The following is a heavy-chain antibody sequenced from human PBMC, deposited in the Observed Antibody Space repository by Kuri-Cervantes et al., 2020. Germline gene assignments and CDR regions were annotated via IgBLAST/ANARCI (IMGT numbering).Heavy chain of an antibody. CDR2: ISGSGGST. J-gene: IGHJ4*02. Sequence: GESLKISCAASGFTFSSYAMSWVRQAPGKGLEWVSAISGSGGSTYYADSVKGRFTISRDNSKNTLYLQMNSLRAEDTAVYYCAKDASRGYSYGYGVNFDYWGQGTLVTVSS. V-gene: IGHV3-23*01. D-gene: IGHD5-18*01. CDR1: GFTFSSYA. CDR3: AKDASRGYSYGYGVNFDY.